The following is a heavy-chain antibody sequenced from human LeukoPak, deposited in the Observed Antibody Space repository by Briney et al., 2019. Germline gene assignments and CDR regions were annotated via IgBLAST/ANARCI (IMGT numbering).Heavy chain of an antibody. CDR2: IYYTGST. D-gene: IGHD2-2*01. Sequence: SQTLSLTCTVSGDSISSGGYYWSWIRQLPGKGLEWIGYIYYTGSTYYNPSLKSRVTISVDTSKNQFSLKVSSVTAADTAVYYCARRYDPNWFDPWGQGTLVTVSS. CDR3: ARRYDPNWFDP. V-gene: IGHV4-31*03. J-gene: IGHJ5*02. CDR1: GDSISSGGYY.